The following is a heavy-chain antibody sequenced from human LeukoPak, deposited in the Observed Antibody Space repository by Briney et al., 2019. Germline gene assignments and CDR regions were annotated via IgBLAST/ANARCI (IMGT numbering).Heavy chain of an antibody. CDR3: ARLTGGLVDAFDI. D-gene: IGHD1-20*01. Sequence: ASVKVSCKASGYTFTSYYMHWVRQAPGQGLEWMGIISPSGGSTSYAQKFQGRVTMTRDTSTSTVYMELSSLRSEDTAVYYCARLTGGLVDAFDIWGQGTMVTVSS. J-gene: IGHJ3*02. CDR1: GYTFTSYY. CDR2: ISPSGGST. V-gene: IGHV1-46*01.